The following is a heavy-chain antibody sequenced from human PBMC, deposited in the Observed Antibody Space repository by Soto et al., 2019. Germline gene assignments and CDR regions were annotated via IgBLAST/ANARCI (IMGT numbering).Heavy chain of an antibody. D-gene: IGHD3-10*01. CDR3: ARGKGSEMSDY. V-gene: IGHV1-69*13. CDR2: IIPIFGTA. Sequence: SVKVSCKASGYTFTSYGISWVRQAPGQGLEWMGGIIPIFGTANYAQKFQGRVTIIADESTSTAYMELSSLRSEDTAVYYCARGKGSEMSDYWGQGTLVTVSS. CDR1: GYTFTSYG. J-gene: IGHJ4*02.